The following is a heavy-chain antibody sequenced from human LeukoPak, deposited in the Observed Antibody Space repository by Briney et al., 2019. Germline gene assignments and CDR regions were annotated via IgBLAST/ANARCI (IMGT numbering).Heavy chain of an antibody. D-gene: IGHD5-18*01. CDR2: IIPIFGTA. J-gene: IGHJ4*02. CDR1: GGTFSSYA. CDR3: ARDRVTAMAMFDY. V-gene: IGHV1-69*05. Sequence: ASVKVSCKASGGTFSSYAISWVRQAPGQGLEWMGGIIPIFGTANYAQKFQGRVTMTRDTSTSTVYMELSSLRSEDTAVYYCARDRVTAMAMFDYWGQGTLVTVSS.